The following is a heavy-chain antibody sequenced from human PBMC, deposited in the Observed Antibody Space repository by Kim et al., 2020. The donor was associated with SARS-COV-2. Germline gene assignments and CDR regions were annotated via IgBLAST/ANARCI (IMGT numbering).Heavy chain of an antibody. CDR3: AKDYYDSSGYFDY. CDR2: ISWNSGSI. CDR1: GFTFGDYA. D-gene: IGHD3-22*01. J-gene: IGHJ4*02. Sequence: GGSLRLSCAASGFTFGDYAMHWVRQAPGKGLEWVSGISWNSGSIGYADSVKGRFTISRDNAKNSLYLQMNSLRAEDTALYYCAKDYYDSSGYFDYWGQGTLVTVSS. V-gene: IGHV3-9*01.